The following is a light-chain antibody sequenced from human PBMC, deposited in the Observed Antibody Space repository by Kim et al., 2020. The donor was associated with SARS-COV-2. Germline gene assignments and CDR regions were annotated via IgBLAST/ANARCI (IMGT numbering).Light chain of an antibody. CDR3: QYYDSLPVT. CDR1: QDIRNY. J-gene: IGKJ4*02. Sequence: DIQMTQSPSSLSASAGDRVTITCQASQDIRNYLHWFQQKPGKAPKLLIYDASNLETGVPSRFSGSGSGTDFTFTITSLQPEHVATYYCQYYDSLPVTFGGGTKVDIK. CDR2: DAS. V-gene: IGKV1-33*01.